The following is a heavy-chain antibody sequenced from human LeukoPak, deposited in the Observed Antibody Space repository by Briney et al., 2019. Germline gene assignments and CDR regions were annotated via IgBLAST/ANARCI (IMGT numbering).Heavy chain of an antibody. CDR3: ARDPRDLFRRYCSGGSCYGSDP. D-gene: IGHD2-15*01. CDR2: ISAYNGNT. Sequence: GASVKVSCKASGYTFTSYGISWVRQAPGQGLEWMGWISAYNGNTNYAQKLQGRVTMTTDTSTSTAYMELRGLRSDDTAVYYCARDPRDLFRRYCSGGSCYGSDPWGQGTLVTVSS. J-gene: IGHJ5*02. V-gene: IGHV1-18*01. CDR1: GYTFTSYG.